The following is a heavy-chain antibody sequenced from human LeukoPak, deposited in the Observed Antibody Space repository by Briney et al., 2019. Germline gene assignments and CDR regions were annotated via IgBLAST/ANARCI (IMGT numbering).Heavy chain of an antibody. CDR2: INGDGTST. D-gene: IGHD1-26*01. V-gene: IGHV3-74*01. Sequence: GGSLRLSCAASGFTFSDYWMHWARQAPGKGLVWVSRINGDGTSTRHADSAKGRFTISRDNAKNTLYLQMNSLSAEDTAVYYCAKLVGATTGIDYWGQGTLVTVSS. CDR3: AKLVGATTGIDY. J-gene: IGHJ4*02. CDR1: GFTFSDYW.